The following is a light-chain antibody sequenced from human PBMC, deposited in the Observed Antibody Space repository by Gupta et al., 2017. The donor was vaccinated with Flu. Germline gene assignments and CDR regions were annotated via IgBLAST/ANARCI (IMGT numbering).Light chain of an antibody. J-gene: IGLJ2*01. CDR3: SSYTSSSTVV. CDR1: SSDVGGYNY. CDR2: EVS. Sequence: QSALTQPASVSGSPGPSITISCTGTSSDVGGYNYVSWYQQHPGKAPKLMIYEVSNRPSGVSNRFSGSKSGNTASLTISGLQAEDEADYYCSSYTSSSTVVFGGGTKL. V-gene: IGLV2-14*01.